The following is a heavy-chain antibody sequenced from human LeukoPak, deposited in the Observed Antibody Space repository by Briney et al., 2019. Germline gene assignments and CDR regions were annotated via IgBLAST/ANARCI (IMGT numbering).Heavy chain of an antibody. CDR2: INHSGST. D-gene: IGHD5-18*01. CDR3: ARVRGYSYGSDAFDI. J-gene: IGHJ3*02. V-gene: IGHV4-34*01. CDR1: GGAFSGYY. Sequence: SETLSLTCVVYGGAFSGYYWSWIRQPPGKGLEWIGEINHSGSTNYNPSLKSRVTISVDTSKNQFSLKLSSVTAADTAVYYCARVRGYSYGSDAFDIWGQGTMVTVSS.